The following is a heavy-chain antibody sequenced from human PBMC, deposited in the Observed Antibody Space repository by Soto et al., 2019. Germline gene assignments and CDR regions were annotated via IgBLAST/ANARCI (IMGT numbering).Heavy chain of an antibody. CDR1: GGSISSYY. CDR2: IYYSGST. Sequence: SETLSLTCTVSGGSISSYYWSWIRQPPGKGLEWIGYIYYSGSTNYNPSLKSRVTISVDTSKNQFSLKLSSVTAADTAVYYCARVSTGYTNWFDPWGQGTLVTVSS. CDR3: ARVSTGYTNWFDP. D-gene: IGHD3-9*01. V-gene: IGHV4-59*01. J-gene: IGHJ5*02.